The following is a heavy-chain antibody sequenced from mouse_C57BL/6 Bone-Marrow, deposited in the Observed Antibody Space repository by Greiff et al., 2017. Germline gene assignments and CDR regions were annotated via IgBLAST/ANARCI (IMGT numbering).Heavy chain of an antibody. CDR1: GFNIKDDY. CDR3: TTGGYVDV. Sequence: VQLKQSGAELVRPGASVKLSCTASGFNIKDDYMHWVKQRPEQGLEWIGWFDPENGDTEYASKFQGKATITVDASSNTAYRQHSRLTAEDTAVYYCTTGGYVDVWDTGTTVTGSS. CDR2: FDPENGDT. J-gene: IGHJ1*03. V-gene: IGHV14-4*01.